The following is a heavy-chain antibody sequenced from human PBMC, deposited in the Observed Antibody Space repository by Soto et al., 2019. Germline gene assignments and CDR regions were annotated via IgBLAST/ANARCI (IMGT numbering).Heavy chain of an antibody. J-gene: IGHJ6*02. V-gene: IGHV1-46*01. Sequence: QVQLVQSGAEVKKPGASVKLPCKASGYIFTKYSMHWVRQAPGQGLEWMGMINSSGGGTSYAQKFQGRVTMTRDTSTRIVYMELSSLRSEDTAVYYCARAVFGVVIRYYYYYGMDVWGQGTTVTVSS. CDR2: INSSGGGT. CDR1: GYIFTKYS. CDR3: ARAVFGVVIRYYYYYGMDV. D-gene: IGHD3-3*01.